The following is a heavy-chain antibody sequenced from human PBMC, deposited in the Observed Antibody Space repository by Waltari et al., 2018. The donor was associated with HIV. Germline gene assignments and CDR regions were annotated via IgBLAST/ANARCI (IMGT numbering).Heavy chain of an antibody. CDR1: GDSVSSHSAA. D-gene: IGHD1-26*01. CDR2: TYYRSKWSN. Sequence: QVQLQQSGQGLVKPSQTLLLTCAISGDSVSSHSAAWNWIRQSPSRGLAWLGRTYYRSKWSNDYAVSVKSRITINPDTSNNQFSLQLNSVSPEDTAVHYCARAPVGGWYFDIWGRGTLVTVSS. J-gene: IGHJ2*01. V-gene: IGHV6-1*01. CDR3: ARAPVGGWYFDI.